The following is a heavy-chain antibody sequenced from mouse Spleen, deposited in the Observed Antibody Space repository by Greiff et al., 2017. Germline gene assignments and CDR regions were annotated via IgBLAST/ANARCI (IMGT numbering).Heavy chain of an antibody. CDR3: ARRGLRLYYFDY. Sequence: VQLQQPGAELVKPGASVKLSCKASGYTFTSYWMHWVKQRPGQGLEWIGMIHPNSGSTNYNEKFKSKATLTVDKSSSTAYMQLSSLTSEDSAVYYCARRGLRLYYFDYWGQGTTLTVSS. J-gene: IGHJ2*01. CDR1: GYTFTSYW. CDR2: IHPNSGST. V-gene: IGHV1-64*01. D-gene: IGHD1-2*01.